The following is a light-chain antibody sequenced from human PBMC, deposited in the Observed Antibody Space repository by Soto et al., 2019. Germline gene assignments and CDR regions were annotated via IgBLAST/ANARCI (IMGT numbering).Light chain of an antibody. CDR1: QSVNSGY. Sequence: EIVLTQSPDTLALCPGERATLSCRASQSVNSGYIAWYRQKPGQPPKLFIFGVSTRAAGITDRCRGSGSGKDLTITISRLEHEDFAVYCCHKYRFSPATFGQGTKVDIK. V-gene: IGKV3-20*01. CDR3: HKYRFSPAT. CDR2: GVS. J-gene: IGKJ1*01.